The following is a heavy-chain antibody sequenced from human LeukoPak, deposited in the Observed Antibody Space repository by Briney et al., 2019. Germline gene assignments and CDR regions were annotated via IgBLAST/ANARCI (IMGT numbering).Heavy chain of an antibody. CDR2: IWYDGSNK. J-gene: IGHJ6*02. V-gene: IGHV3-33*01. Sequence: GGSLRLSCSASGFTFRSYGFHWVRQAPGKGLEWVAIIWYDGSNKYYADSVKGRFTISRDNSKNSVYLEMNSLRVEDTALYYCARVFPNYGMDVWGQGTTVTVSS. CDR3: ARVFPNYGMDV. D-gene: IGHD3-10*02. CDR1: GFTFRSYG.